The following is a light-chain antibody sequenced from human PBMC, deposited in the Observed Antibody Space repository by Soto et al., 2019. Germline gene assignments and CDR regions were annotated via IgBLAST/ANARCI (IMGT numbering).Light chain of an antibody. CDR1: QSVSSN. Sequence: EIVMTQSPATLSVSPGERATLSCRASQSVSSNLAWYQQKPGQAPRLLIYGASTRATGIPARFSGSGSGTEFTLTISSLQSEDFXVYYXQXYXXWPPGDTFGQGTKLEIK. V-gene: IGKV3-15*01. CDR3: QXYXXWPPGDT. CDR2: GAS. J-gene: IGKJ2*01.